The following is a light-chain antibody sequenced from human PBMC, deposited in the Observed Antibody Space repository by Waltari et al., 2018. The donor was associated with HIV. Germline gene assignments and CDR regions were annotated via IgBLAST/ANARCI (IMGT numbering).Light chain of an antibody. CDR3: SSYADGDNYV. Sequence: QSALTQPPSASGSPGQSVTISCTGTSGDVGGYNYVSWYQQHPGKAPKLMIYAVNKRPSGVPDRFSGSKSGNTASLTVSGLQAEDEADYYCSSYADGDNYVFGTGTKVTVL. J-gene: IGLJ1*01. V-gene: IGLV2-8*01. CDR1: SGDVGGYNY. CDR2: AVN.